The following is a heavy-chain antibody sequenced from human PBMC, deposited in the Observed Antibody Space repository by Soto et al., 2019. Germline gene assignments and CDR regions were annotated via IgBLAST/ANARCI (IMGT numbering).Heavy chain of an antibody. CDR3: ARTIFGVVFYYYYGMDV. D-gene: IGHD3-3*01. V-gene: IGHV3-30-3*01. Sequence: PGGSLRLSCAASGFTFSSYAMHWVRQAPGKGLEWVAVISYDGSNKYYADSVKGRFTISRDNSKNTLYLQMNSLRAEDTAVYYCARTIFGVVFYYYYGMDVWGQGTTVTVSS. J-gene: IGHJ6*02. CDR2: ISYDGSNK. CDR1: GFTFSSYA.